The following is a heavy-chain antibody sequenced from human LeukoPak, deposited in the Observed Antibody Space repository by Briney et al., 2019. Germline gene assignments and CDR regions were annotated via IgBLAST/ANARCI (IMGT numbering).Heavy chain of an antibody. CDR2: IYYSGNT. CDR3: VMHTVRASSWSLDY. D-gene: IGHD6-13*01. J-gene: IGHJ4*02. V-gene: IGHV4-39*01. CDR1: GGSISSRSYY. Sequence: PSETLSLTCSVSGGSISSRSYYWGWIRQPPGKGLEWIGSIYYSGNTYNNPSLKSRVTISVDTSKNQLSLKLTSVTAADTAVYYCVMHTVRASSWSLDYWGQGSLVTVSS.